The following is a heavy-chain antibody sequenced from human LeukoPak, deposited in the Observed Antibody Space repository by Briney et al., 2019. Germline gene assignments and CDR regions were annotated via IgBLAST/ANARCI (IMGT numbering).Heavy chain of an antibody. V-gene: IGHV3-66*01. J-gene: IGHJ4*02. Sequence: GGSLRLSCAASGFTVSSNYMSWVRQAPGKGLEWDSVMYSGGSTYYADSVKGRFTISRDNSKNTLYLQMNSLRAEDTAVYYCARSSEIFGVVILFDYWGQGTLVTVSS. CDR1: GFTVSSNY. CDR2: MYSGGST. CDR3: ARSSEIFGVVILFDY. D-gene: IGHD3-3*01.